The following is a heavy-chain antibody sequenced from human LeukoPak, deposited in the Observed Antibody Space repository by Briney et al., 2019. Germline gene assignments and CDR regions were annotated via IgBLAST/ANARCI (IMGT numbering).Heavy chain of an antibody. CDR3: ARGGHRQQQLDY. V-gene: IGHV3-53*01. J-gene: IGHJ4*02. CDR2: IYSGGST. Sequence: GGSLRLSCAASGFTVSTNYMSWVRQAPGKGLEWVSVIYSGGSTSYAASVKGRFTISRDNSKNTLYLQMNSLRAEDTAVYYCARGGHRQQQLDYWGQGTLVTVS. D-gene: IGHD6-13*01. CDR1: GFTVSTNY.